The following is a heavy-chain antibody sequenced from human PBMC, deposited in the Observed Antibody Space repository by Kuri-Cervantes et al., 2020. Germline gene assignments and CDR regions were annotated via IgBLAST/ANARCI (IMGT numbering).Heavy chain of an antibody. V-gene: IGHV3-30*11. Sequence: GESLKISCAASGFTFNSYAMHWVRQAPGKGLEWVAVISYDGSNKYYADSVKGRFTISRDNSKNTLYLQMSSLRSEDTAVYYCASLLTGYYRDGSDPSSYYYYYYGMDVWGQGTTVTVSS. CDR3: ASLLTGYYRDGSDPSSYYYYYYGMDV. J-gene: IGHJ6*02. CDR1: GFTFNSYA. CDR2: ISYDGSNK. D-gene: IGHD3-9*01.